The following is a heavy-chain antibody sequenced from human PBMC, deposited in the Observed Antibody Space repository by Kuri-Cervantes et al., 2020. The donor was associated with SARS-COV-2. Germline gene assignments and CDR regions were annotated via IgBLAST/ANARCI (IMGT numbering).Heavy chain of an antibody. CDR3: ARVSEFWNYYDSSGYFSPIDY. CDR2: MKQDGSEK. D-gene: IGHD3-22*01. Sequence: GESLKISCAASGFTFSSYWMSWVRQAPGKGLEWVANMKQDGSEKYYVDSVKGRFTISRDNAKNSLYLQMNSLRAEDTAVYYCARVSEFWNYYDSSGYFSPIDYWGQGTLVTVSS. J-gene: IGHJ4*02. V-gene: IGHV3-7*03. CDR1: GFTFSSYW.